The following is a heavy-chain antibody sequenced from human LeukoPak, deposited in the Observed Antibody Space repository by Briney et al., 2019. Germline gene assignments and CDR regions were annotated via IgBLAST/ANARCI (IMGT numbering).Heavy chain of an antibody. V-gene: IGHV3-30*04. CDR2: ISYDGSNK. CDR3: AREVGYSYGFDY. CDR1: GFTFSSYA. Sequence: GGSLRLSCAASGFTFSSYAMHWVRQAPGKGLEWVAVISYDGSNKYYADSVKGRFTISRDNSKNTLYLQMNSLRAEDTALYYCAREVGYSYGFDYWGQGTLVTVSS. J-gene: IGHJ4*02. D-gene: IGHD5-18*01.